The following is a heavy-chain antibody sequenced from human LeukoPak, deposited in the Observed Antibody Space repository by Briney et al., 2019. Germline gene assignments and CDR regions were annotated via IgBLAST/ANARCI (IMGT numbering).Heavy chain of an antibody. CDR2: ISTSSSYT. J-gene: IGHJ4*02. D-gene: IGHD4-23*01. CDR3: ASGNQYYFDY. V-gene: IGHV3-11*06. CDR1: GFTFSDYY. Sequence: PGGSLRLSCAASGFTFSDYYMSWIRQAPGKGLEWVSYISTSSSYTDYADSVKGRFTISRDNSKNTLYLQMNSLRAEDAAVYYCASGNQYYFDYWGQGTLVTVSS.